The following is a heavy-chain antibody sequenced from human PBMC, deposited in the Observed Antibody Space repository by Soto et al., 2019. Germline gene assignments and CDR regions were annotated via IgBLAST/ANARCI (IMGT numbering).Heavy chain of an antibody. CDR2: IYYSGST. J-gene: IGHJ4*02. CDR1: GGSISSYY. Sequence: QVQLQESGPGLVKPSETLSLTCTVSGGSISSYYWSWIRQPPGKGLEWIGYIYYSGSTNYNPSLTSRVTTSVDPSKTQFSLKLSSVPAADTAVYYCARRYGASFDYWGQGTLVTVSS. V-gene: IGHV4-59*01. D-gene: IGHD4-17*01. CDR3: ARRYGASFDY.